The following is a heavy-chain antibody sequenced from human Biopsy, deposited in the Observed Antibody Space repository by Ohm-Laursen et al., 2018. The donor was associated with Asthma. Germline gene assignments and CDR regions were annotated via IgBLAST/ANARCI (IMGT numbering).Heavy chain of an antibody. D-gene: IGHD3-10*01. Sequence: SLRLSCTPPGFSFDDYAMFWVRQAPGKGLEWVSGISWNSGTIGYADSVKGRFTISRDNAKNSLYLQMNSLGPEDTAVYYCARDMGAGPNQPPSGSGSSHLYGMDVWGQGTTVTVSS. CDR1: GFSFDDYA. V-gene: IGHV3-9*01. CDR2: ISWNSGTI. J-gene: IGHJ6*02. CDR3: ARDMGAGPNQPPSGSGSSHLYGMDV.